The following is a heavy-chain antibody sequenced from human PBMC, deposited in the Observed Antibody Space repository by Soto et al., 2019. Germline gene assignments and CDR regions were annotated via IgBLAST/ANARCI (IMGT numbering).Heavy chain of an antibody. D-gene: IGHD2-15*01. CDR3: ARVAIYCRGAGCFSV. J-gene: IGHJ4*02. Sequence: PGGSLRLSCAASGFAVSSNYMSWVRQAPGKGLEWVSLIYSGGTTYYSDSVKGRFTISRDNSKNTLYLQMNGLRVEDTATYYCARVAIYCRGAGCFSVWGQGTVVTVSS. CDR2: IYSGGTT. CDR1: GFAVSSNY. V-gene: IGHV3-53*01.